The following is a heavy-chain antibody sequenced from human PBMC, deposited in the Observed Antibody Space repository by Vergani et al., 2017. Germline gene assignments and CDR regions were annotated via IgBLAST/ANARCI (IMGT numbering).Heavy chain of an antibody. D-gene: IGHD2-2*01. CDR3: ARGHPHCSSTSCQLYYYYMDV. CDR2: INHSGST. V-gene: IGHV4-34*01. CDR1: GGSFSDYY. J-gene: IGHJ6*03. Sequence: QVQLQQWGAGLLKPSETLSLTCAVYGGSFSDYYWNWIRQPPGKGLEWIGEINHSGSTNYNPSLKSRVTISVDTSKNQFSLKLSSVTAADTAVYYCARGHPHCSSTSCQLYYYYMDVRGKGTTVTVSS.